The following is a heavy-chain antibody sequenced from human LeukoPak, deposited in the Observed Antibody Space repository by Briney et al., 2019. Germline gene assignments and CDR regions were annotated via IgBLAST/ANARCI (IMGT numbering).Heavy chain of an antibody. CDR1: GFTVSNNY. CDR2: LYSYSST. CDR3: AKAPTYGLDV. V-gene: IGHV3-53*01. J-gene: IGHJ6*02. Sequence: GGSLRLSCAASGFTVSNNYMSWVREAAGKRLNWFSVLYSYSSTYYAYSVKGRFTFSKDNSKNTLYLQMNSLRSEETAIYYCAKAPTYGLDVWGQGTTVTVSS.